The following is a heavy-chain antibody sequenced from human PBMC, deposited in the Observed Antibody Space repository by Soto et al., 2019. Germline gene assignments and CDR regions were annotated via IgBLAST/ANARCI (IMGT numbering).Heavy chain of an antibody. CDR3: ARGLHYDSISLDDY. Sequence: QVQLVKSGAEVKKPGSSVKVSCKASGGTFSSYTISWVRQAPGQGLEWMGRIIPILGIANYAQKFQGRVTITADKSTSTAYMELSSLRSEDTAVYYCARGLHYDSISLDDYWGQGTLVTVSS. CDR1: GGTFSSYT. J-gene: IGHJ4*02. CDR2: IIPILGIA. D-gene: IGHD3-22*01. V-gene: IGHV1-69*02.